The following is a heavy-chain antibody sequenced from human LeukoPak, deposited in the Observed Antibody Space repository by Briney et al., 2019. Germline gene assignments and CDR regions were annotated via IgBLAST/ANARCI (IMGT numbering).Heavy chain of an antibody. V-gene: IGHV4-59*01. CDR2: IYYGGST. CDR1: RGSMSGYY. CDR3: ARVQIAVPGNYYFDY. J-gene: IGHJ4*02. D-gene: IGHD6-19*01. Sequence: SETLSLTCTVSRGSMSGYYWSWLRQPPGKGLEWIGYIYYGGSTNYNPSLKSRVTISVDTSKNQFSLKLSSVTAADTAVYYCARVQIAVPGNYYFDYWGQGTLATVSS.